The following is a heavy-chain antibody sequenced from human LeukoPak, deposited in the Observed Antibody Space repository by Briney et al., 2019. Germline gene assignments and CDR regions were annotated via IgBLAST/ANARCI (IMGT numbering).Heavy chain of an antibody. CDR1: GGSFSGYY. V-gene: IGHV4-34*01. CDR3: ARGGLHYDFWSGYSYPRGYYYYMDV. J-gene: IGHJ6*03. Sequence: SETLSLTCAVYGGSFSGYYWSWIRQPPGKGLEWIGEINHSGSTNYNPSLKSRVTISVDTSKNQFSLKLSSVTAADTAVYYCARGGLHYDFWSGYSYPRGYYYYMDVWGKGTTVTVSS. D-gene: IGHD3-3*01. CDR2: INHSGST.